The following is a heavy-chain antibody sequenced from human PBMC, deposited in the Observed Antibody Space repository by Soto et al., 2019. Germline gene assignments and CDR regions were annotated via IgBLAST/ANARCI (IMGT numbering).Heavy chain of an antibody. CDR3: ARADHYDTSGYWK. CDR2: ITSSSSYT. D-gene: IGHD3-22*01. J-gene: IGHJ4*02. CDR1: GFTFSDYY. V-gene: IGHV3-11*05. Sequence: QVQLVESGGGLVKPGGSLRLSCAASGFTFSDYYMSWIRQAPGKGLEWVSYITSSSSYTIYADSVRGRFTISRDNAKTSLFLQMNSLRAEDTAVYYCARADHYDTSGYWKWGQGTLVTVSS.